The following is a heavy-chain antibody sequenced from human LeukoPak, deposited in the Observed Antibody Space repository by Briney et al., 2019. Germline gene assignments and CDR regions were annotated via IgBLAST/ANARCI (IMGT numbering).Heavy chain of an antibody. CDR3: ARGVETYSGFDY. CDR2: VSYSGST. V-gene: IGHV4-31*03. CDR1: GGSISSGVYY. J-gene: IGHJ4*02. Sequence: SETLSLTCTVSGGSISSGVYYWSWIRQHPGKGLEWIGYVSYSGSTYYSPSLKSRVTISVDTSKNQFSLKLSSVTAADTAVYYCARGVETYSGFDYWGQGTLVTVSS. D-gene: IGHD5-24*01.